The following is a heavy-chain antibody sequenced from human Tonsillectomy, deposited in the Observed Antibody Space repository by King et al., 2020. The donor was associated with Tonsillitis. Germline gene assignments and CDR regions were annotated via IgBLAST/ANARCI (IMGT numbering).Heavy chain of an antibody. J-gene: IGHJ4*02. CDR3: AKDGIGGSDY. V-gene: IGHV3-30*02. CDR2: IRYDGGLK. Sequence: VQLVESGGGVVQPGGSLRLSCAASGFTFSSYGMYWVRQPPGKGLEWVAFIRYDGGLKYYADSVKGRFTISRDNSKNTLCLQMNSLRAEDTAVYYCAKDGIGGSDYWGQGTLVTVSS. D-gene: IGHD3-16*01. CDR1: GFTFSSYG.